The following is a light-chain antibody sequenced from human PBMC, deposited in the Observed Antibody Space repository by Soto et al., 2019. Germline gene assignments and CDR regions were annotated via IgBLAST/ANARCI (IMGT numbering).Light chain of an antibody. CDR3: SSYTSNITHV. V-gene: IGLV2-14*01. CDR1: SSDVGGYIY. Sequence: QSALTQPASVSGSPGQSITISCTGTSSDVGGYIYVSWYQHHPGKAPKLMIYEVSNRPSGVSNRFSGSRSGNTASLTISGLQAEDEADYYCSSYTSNITHVFGSGTKLTVL. J-gene: IGLJ1*01. CDR2: EVS.